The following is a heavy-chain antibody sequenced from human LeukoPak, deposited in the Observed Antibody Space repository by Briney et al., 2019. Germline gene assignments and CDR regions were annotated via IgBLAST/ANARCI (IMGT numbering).Heavy chain of an antibody. CDR3: ARVMGSSWYKDLTWFDP. J-gene: IGHJ5*02. D-gene: IGHD6-13*01. Sequence: SVKVSCKASGGTFSSYAISWVRQAPGQGLEWMGGIIPIFGTADYAQKFQGRVTITADESTSTAYMELSSLRSEDTAVYYCARVMGSSWYKDLTWFDPWGQGTLVTVSS. CDR2: IIPIFGTA. CDR1: GGTFSSYA. V-gene: IGHV1-69*13.